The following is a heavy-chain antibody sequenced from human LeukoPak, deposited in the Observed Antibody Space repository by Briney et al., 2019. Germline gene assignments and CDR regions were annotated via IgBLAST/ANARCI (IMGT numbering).Heavy chain of an antibody. Sequence: GGSLRLSCVASGFTFSSYAMSWVRQAPGKGLEWVSGISGSGGSTYYTDSVKGRFTISRDNSKNTLFLQMNSLRAEDTAVYYCAKETYSSGWYPYFDYWGQGTLVTVSS. CDR2: ISGSGGST. D-gene: IGHD6-19*01. J-gene: IGHJ4*02. CDR3: AKETYSSGWYPYFDY. CDR1: GFTFSSYA. V-gene: IGHV3-23*01.